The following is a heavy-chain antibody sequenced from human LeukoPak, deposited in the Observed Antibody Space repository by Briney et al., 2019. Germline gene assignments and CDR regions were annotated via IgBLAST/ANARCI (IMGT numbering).Heavy chain of an antibody. CDR3: AKIGVEIAVAGRAPWYFDC. V-gene: IGHV3-23*01. CDR2: ISASGGST. Sequence: GGSLRLSCAASGFTFSNYAMTWVRQAPGKGLEWVSGISASGGSTYYADSVKGRFTISRDNSKNTPYLQMNSLTAEDTAVYYCAKIGVEIAVAGRAPWYFDCWGQGTLVTVSS. J-gene: IGHJ4*02. CDR1: GFTFSNYA. D-gene: IGHD6-19*01.